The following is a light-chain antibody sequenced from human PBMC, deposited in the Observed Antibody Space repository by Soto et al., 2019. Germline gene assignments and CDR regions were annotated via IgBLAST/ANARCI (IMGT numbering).Light chain of an antibody. CDR2: SNN. Sequence: QSVLTQPRSASGTPGQRVTISCSGSSSNIGTYTVNWYQQLPGTAPKLLIYSNNQRPSGLPDRFSDSKSGTSASLAIGGLQSEDEADYYCAAWDDILNGYVFGTGTKLTV. J-gene: IGLJ1*01. CDR3: AAWDDILNGYV. CDR1: SSNIGTYT. V-gene: IGLV1-44*01.